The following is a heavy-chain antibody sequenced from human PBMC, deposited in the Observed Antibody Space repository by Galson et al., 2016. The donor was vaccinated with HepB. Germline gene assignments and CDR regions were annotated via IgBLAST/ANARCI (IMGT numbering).Heavy chain of an antibody. J-gene: IGHJ2*01. CDR3: ASLFSAAVAGYWYFDL. V-gene: IGHV3-21*01. CDR1: GFTFSSYS. D-gene: IGHD6-19*01. Sequence: SLRLSCAASGFTFSSYSMNWVRQAPGKGLEWVSSISSSSSYIYYADSVKGRFTISRDNAKNSLYRQRNSLRAEDTAVYYCASLFSAAVAGYWYFDLWGRGTLVTVSS. CDR2: ISSSSSYI.